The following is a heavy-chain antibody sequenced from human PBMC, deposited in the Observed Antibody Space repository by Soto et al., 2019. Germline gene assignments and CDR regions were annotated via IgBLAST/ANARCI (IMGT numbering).Heavy chain of an antibody. J-gene: IGHJ6*02. D-gene: IGHD3-9*01. CDR1: RYTFTSYY. V-gene: IGHV1-46*01. Sequence: ASVKVSCKASRYTFTSYYMHWVRQAPGQGLEWMGIINPSGGSTSYAQKFQGRVTMTRDTSTSTVYMELSSLRSEDTAVYYCARDFSGYFDWFLSDPTQSDIQYYYYYGMDVWGQGTTVTVSS. CDR2: INPSGGST. CDR3: ARDFSGYFDWFLSDPTQSDIQYYYYYGMDV.